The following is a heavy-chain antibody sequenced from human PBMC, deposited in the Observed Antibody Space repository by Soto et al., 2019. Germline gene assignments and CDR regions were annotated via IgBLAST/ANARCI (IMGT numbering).Heavy chain of an antibody. V-gene: IGHV4-34*01. CDR1: GGSFSGYY. J-gene: IGHJ6*02. CDR2: INHSGST. D-gene: IGHD6-19*01. Sequence: SETLSLTCAVYGGSFSGYYWSWIRQPPGKGLEWIGEINHSGSTNYNPSLKSRVTISVDTSKNQFSLKLSSVTAADTAVYYCARVRRGSGWLYYYYGMDVWGQGTTVTVS. CDR3: ARVRRGSGWLYYYYGMDV.